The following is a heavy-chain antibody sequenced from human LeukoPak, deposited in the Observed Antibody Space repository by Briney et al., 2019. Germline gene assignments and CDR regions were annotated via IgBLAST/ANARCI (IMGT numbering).Heavy chain of an antibody. CDR1: GGSISGYY. D-gene: IGHD3-22*01. CDR3: AREHRDYEGSGYYVDY. J-gene: IGHJ4*02. V-gene: IGHV4-4*07. Sequence: PSETLSLTCTVSGGSISGYYWNWIRQPAGKGLGWIGRIYNSGSTDYNSSLRSRLTMSVDTSKSQLSLKLTSVTAADTAVYYCAREHRDYEGSGYYVDYWGQGTLVTVSS. CDR2: IYNSGST.